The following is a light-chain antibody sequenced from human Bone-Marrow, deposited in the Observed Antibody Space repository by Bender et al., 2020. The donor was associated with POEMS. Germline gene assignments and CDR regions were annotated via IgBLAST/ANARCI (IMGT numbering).Light chain of an antibody. J-gene: IGLJ3*02. V-gene: IGLV2-14*03. CDR3: SSYTIGTTPWV. CDR1: NGDIGAYNS. Sequence: QSALTQPASVSASPGQSITISCTGTNGDIGAYNSVSWYQQHPGKAPKLIIYDVNNRPSGVSTRFSGSKSGNTASLTISGLQAEDEAEYYCSSYTIGTTPWVFGGGTKLTVV. CDR2: DVN.